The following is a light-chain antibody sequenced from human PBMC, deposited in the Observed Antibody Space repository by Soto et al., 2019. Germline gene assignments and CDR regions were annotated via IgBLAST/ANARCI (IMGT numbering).Light chain of an antibody. Sequence: EIVLTQSPATLSLSPGERATLSCRASQSVSSYLAWYQQKPGQAPRLLIYDTSNRATGIPARFSGSGSGPDFTLTISSLEPEDFAVYYCLQRSKWPLTFGGGTKVDIK. CDR2: DTS. V-gene: IGKV3-11*01. J-gene: IGKJ4*01. CDR1: QSVSSY. CDR3: LQRSKWPLT.